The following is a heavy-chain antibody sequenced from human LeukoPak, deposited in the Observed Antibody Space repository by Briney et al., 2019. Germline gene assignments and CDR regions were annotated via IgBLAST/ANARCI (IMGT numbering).Heavy chain of an antibody. D-gene: IGHD6-19*01. Sequence: GGSLRLSCAASGFTFSSYAMHWVRQAPGKGLEWVAVISYDGSDKYYADSVKGRFTISRDNSKNTLHLQMNSLRPEDTAVYYCARDWGRRYSSGWYGDFDYWGQGTLVTVSS. V-gene: IGHV3-30-3*01. J-gene: IGHJ4*02. CDR2: ISYDGSDK. CDR3: ARDWGRRYSSGWYGDFDY. CDR1: GFTFSSYA.